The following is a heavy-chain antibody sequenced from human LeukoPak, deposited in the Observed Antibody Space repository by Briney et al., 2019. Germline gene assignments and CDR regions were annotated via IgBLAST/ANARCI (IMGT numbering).Heavy chain of an antibody. Sequence: GASVKVSCKASGYTFTSYGISWVRQAPGRGLEWMGWISAYNGNTNYAQKLQGRVTMTTDTSTSTAYMELRSLRSDDTAVYYCASYSYGPSEFDYWGQGTLVTVSS. CDR2: ISAYNGNT. CDR3: ASYSYGPSEFDY. J-gene: IGHJ4*02. V-gene: IGHV1-18*01. D-gene: IGHD5-18*01. CDR1: GYTFTSYG.